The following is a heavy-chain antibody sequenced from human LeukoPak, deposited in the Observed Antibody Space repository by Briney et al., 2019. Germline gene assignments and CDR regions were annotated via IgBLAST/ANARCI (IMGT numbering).Heavy chain of an antibody. Sequence: SETLSLTCTVSGGSISSYYWSWIRQPPGKGLEWIGYIYYSGSTNYNPSLESRVTISVDTSKNQFSLKLSSVTAADTAVYYCARRVGYCSGGSCYSFDYWGQGTLVTVSS. CDR2: IYYSGST. V-gene: IGHV4-59*08. D-gene: IGHD2-15*01. J-gene: IGHJ4*02. CDR3: ARRVGYCSGGSCYSFDY. CDR1: GGSISSYY.